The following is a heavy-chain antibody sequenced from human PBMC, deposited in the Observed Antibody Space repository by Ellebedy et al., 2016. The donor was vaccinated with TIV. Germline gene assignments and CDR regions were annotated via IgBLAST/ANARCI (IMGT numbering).Heavy chain of an antibody. D-gene: IGHD2-2*01. Sequence: GGSLRLXXSASGFMFGDYYMSWIRQTPGTGLEWISYISMNSRYTNSADSVKGRFSISRDNAKNAVYLQMNSLRAEDTAVYYCARAGLYSNVVVPAALDYWGQGTVVTVSS. CDR3: ARAGLYSNVVVPAALDY. CDR2: ISMNSRYT. J-gene: IGHJ4*02. CDR1: GFMFGDYY. V-gene: IGHV3-11*06.